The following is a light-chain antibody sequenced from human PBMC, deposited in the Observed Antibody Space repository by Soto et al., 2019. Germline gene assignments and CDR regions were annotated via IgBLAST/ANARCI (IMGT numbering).Light chain of an antibody. Sequence: EIVLTQSPATMSVSPGERATLSCRASQRVGSNLAWYQRKPGQAPRLLISGASTRATGVPARFSGSGSGTEFTLTINSLQSEDFAVYYCQQYNNWPITFGQGTRLESK. V-gene: IGKV3-15*01. CDR1: QRVGSN. CDR3: QQYNNWPIT. J-gene: IGKJ5*01. CDR2: GAS.